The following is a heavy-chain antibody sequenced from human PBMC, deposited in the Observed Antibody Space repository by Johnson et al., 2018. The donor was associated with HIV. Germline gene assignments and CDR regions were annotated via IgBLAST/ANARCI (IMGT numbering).Heavy chain of an antibody. CDR2: IYSGGTT. J-gene: IGHJ3*02. Sequence: VQLVESGGGLVHPGGSLRLSCAASGFTVSSNYMNWVRQAPGKGLEWVSVIYSGGTTYYADSVKGRFTISRDNSKNTLYLQMNSLRAEDTAVYYCARDTGGGEPYDIWGQGTMVTVSS. V-gene: IGHV3-66*02. CDR1: GFTVSSNY. D-gene: IGHD2-21*01. CDR3: ARDTGGGEPYDI.